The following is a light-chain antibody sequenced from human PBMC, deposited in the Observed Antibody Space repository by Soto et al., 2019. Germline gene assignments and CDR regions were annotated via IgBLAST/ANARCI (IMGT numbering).Light chain of an antibody. CDR1: QDIRKD. CDR3: LQDFNYPRT. J-gene: IGKJ1*01. Sequence: AIQMTQSPSSVSASVGDRVTITCRASQDIRKDLGWYQQKPGQAPKLLIYAASSLQSGVPSRFSGSGSGTDFTLTINSLQPEDFATYYCLQDFNYPRTFGQGTKVDIK. CDR2: AAS. V-gene: IGKV1-6*01.